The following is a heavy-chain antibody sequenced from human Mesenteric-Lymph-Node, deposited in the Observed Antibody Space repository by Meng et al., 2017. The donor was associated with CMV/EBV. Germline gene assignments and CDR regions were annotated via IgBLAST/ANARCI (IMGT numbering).Heavy chain of an antibody. CDR2: IDPSGGST. V-gene: IGHV1-46*01. CDR1: GYTFTSYD. D-gene: IGHD5-18*01. J-gene: IGHJ5*02. Sequence: ASVKVSCKASGYTFTSYDMHWVRQAPGQGLEWMGVIDPSGGSTSYAQKFQGRVTMTRDTSTSTVYMELNSLRAEDTAVYYCAKRDTTSAWGQGTLVTVSS. CDR3: AKRDTTSA.